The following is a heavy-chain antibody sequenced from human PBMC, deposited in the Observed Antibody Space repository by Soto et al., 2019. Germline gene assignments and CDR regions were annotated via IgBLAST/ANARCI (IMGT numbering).Heavy chain of an antibody. J-gene: IGHJ4*02. CDR3: AKAARGYRSSWTDN. V-gene: IGHV3-9*01. D-gene: IGHD6-13*01. CDR1: GFTFDDYA. CDR2: ISWNSGSI. Sequence: EVQLVESGGGLVQPGRSLRLSCAGSGFTFDDYAMHWVREAPGKGLEWVSGISWNSGSIGYADSVKGRFTISRENAKNTLYLQMNSQRAEDTALYYCAKAARGYRSSWTDNWGQGTLVTVSS.